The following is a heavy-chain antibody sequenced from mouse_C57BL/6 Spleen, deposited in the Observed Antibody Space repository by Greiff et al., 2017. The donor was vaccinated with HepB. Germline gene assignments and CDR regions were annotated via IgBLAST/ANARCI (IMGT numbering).Heavy chain of an antibody. Sequence: DVKLQESGGGLVKPGGSLKLSCAASGFTFSDYGMHWVRQAPEKGLEWVAYISSGSSTIYYADTVKGRFTISRDNAKNTLFLQMTSLRSEDTAMYYCARGEDYDGNWYFDVWGTGTTVTVSS. CDR1: GFTFSDYG. CDR2: ISSGSSTI. D-gene: IGHD2-4*01. CDR3: ARGEDYDGNWYFDV. J-gene: IGHJ1*03. V-gene: IGHV5-17*01.